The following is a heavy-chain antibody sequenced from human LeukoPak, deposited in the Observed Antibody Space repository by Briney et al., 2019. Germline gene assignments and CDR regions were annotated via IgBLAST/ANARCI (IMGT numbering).Heavy chain of an antibody. CDR1: GGSISSSSYY. V-gene: IGHV4-39*01. D-gene: IGHD1-26*01. J-gene: IGHJ4*02. Sequence: SETLSLTCTVSGGSISSSSYYWGWIRQPPGKGLEWIGSIYYSGSTYYNPSLKSRVTISVDTSKNQFSLKLSSVTAADTAVYYCASWVVGDAGDFDYWGQGTLVTVSS. CDR2: IYYSGST. CDR3: ASWVVGDAGDFDY.